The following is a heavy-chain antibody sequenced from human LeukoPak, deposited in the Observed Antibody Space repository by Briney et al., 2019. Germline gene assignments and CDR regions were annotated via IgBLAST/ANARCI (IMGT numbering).Heavy chain of an antibody. D-gene: IGHD6-19*01. J-gene: IGHJ4*02. CDR1: GFTFSGYA. Sequence: GGPLRLSCAASGFTFSGYAMSWVRQAPGKGLEWVSAITGPGDGTWYADSVQGRFTISRDNSKNTLYLQMNSLRAEDTAVYFCAKRIYGWYQIDYWGQGTLVTVSS. CDR2: ITGPGDGT. V-gene: IGHV3-23*01. CDR3: AKRIYGWYQIDY.